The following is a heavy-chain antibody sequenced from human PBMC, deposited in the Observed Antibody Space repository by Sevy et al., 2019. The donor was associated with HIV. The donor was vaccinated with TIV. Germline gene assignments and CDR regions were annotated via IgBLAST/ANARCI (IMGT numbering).Heavy chain of an antibody. CDR2: LSWNSGSI. D-gene: IGHD3-22*01. J-gene: IGHJ3*02. V-gene: IGHV3-9*01. CDR3: AKDKRYYDSSALFDI. Sequence: GGSLRLSCAASGFTFDDYAMHWVRQAPAKGLEWVSGLSWNSGSIGYADSVKGRFTISRDNAKNSLYLQMNSLRAEDTALYYCAKDKRYYDSSALFDIWGQGTMVTVSS. CDR1: GFTFDDYA.